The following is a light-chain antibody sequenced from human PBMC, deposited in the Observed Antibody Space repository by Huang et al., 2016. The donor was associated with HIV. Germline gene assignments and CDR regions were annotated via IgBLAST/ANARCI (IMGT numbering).Light chain of an antibody. CDR3: LQHHGYPRT. CDR2: AAS. J-gene: IGKJ1*01. CDR1: QDISNY. Sequence: DIQLTQSPSAMSASVGDRVSITCRASQDISNYLAWFQQKPGGAPKRLIYAASSLQSGVPSRVSGSRSGTKFTLTISNLQPEDFATYYCLQHHGYPRTFGQGTNV. V-gene: IGKV1-17*03.